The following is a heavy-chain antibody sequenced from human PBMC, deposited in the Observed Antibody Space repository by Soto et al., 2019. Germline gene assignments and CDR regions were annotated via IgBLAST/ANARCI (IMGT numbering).Heavy chain of an antibody. Sequence: GGSLRLSCAASGFTVSSNYMSWVRQAPGKGLEWVSVIYSGGSTYYADSVKGRFTISRDNSKNTLYLQMNSLRAEDTAVYYCARAQGHYYGSGSLKYYYYYYGMDVWGQGTTVTVSS. V-gene: IGHV3-66*01. D-gene: IGHD3-10*01. CDR1: GFTVSSNY. CDR2: IYSGGST. CDR3: ARAQGHYYGSGSLKYYYYYYGMDV. J-gene: IGHJ6*02.